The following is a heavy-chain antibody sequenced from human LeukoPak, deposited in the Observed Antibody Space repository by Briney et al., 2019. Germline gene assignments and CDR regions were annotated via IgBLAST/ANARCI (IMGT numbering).Heavy chain of an antibody. Sequence: GGSLRLSCAASGFTFHDYAMHWVRQAPGKGLEWVSLISWDGGSTYYADSVKGRFTISRDNAKNSLYLQMNSLRAEDTAVYYCAKMVTATMRNWFDPWGHGTQVTVSS. J-gene: IGHJ5*02. CDR2: ISWDGGST. CDR3: AKMVTATMRNWFDP. D-gene: IGHD2-21*02. V-gene: IGHV3-43D*03. CDR1: GFTFHDYA.